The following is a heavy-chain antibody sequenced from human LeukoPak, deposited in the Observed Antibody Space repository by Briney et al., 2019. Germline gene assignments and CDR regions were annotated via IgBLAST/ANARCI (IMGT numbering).Heavy chain of an antibody. D-gene: IGHD3-10*01. CDR2: ITSDGTTT. V-gene: IGHV3-74*01. CDR1: GFTFSTYW. Sequence: PGGSLRLSCAASGFTFSTYWMEWVRQTPGRGLVWVSRITSDGTTTTYADSVKGRFPISRDNAKNTLYLQMNSLRGEDTAVYYCARGYYGPDYWGQGPLVTVSS. CDR3: ARGYYGPDY. J-gene: IGHJ4*02.